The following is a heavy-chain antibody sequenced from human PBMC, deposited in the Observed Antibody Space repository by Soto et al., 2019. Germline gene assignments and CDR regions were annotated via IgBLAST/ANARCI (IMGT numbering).Heavy chain of an antibody. D-gene: IGHD2-8*01. V-gene: IGHV1-18*01. CDR2: ISAYNGNT. CDR1: GYTFTSYG. CDR3: ARDGCTNGGCYISDP. Sequence: ASVKVSCKASGYTFTSYGISWVRQAPGQGLEWMGWISAYNGNTNYAQKLQGRVTMTTDTSTSTAYMELRSLRSDDTAVDYGARDGCTNGGCYISDPWGQGTLVTVSS. J-gene: IGHJ5*02.